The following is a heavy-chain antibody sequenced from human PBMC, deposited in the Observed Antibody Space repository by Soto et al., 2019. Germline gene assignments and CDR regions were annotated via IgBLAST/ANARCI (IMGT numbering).Heavy chain of an antibody. CDR3: ARTQLSILVVVAATGWFDP. Sequence: QVQLVQSGAEVKKPGSSVKVSCKASGGTFSSYAISWVRQAPGQGLEWMGGIIPIFGTANYAQKFQGRVTITADESTSTAYMELSSMRSDDTVVYYCARTQLSILVVVAATGWFDPWGHGTLVTVSS. CDR2: IIPIFGTA. V-gene: IGHV1-69*01. J-gene: IGHJ5*02. CDR1: GGTFSSYA. D-gene: IGHD2-15*01.